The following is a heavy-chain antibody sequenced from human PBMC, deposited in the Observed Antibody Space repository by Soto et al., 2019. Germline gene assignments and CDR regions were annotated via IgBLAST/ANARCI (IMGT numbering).Heavy chain of an antibody. J-gene: IGHJ4*02. CDR1: CGSISDFY. CDR2: MYYSGST. Sequence: PSETLSLTCTVSCGSISDFYWSWIRQPPGKGLESIAYMYYSGSTNSNPSLKSRVTMSVDTSKNQFSLRLTSVTAADTAVYYCASGFYRDYWGQGALVTVSS. CDR3: ASGFYRDY. D-gene: IGHD3-22*01. V-gene: IGHV4-59*01.